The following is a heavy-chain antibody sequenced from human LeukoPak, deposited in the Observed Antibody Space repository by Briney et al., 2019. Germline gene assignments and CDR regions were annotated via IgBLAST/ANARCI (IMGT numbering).Heavy chain of an antibody. D-gene: IGHD3-10*01. CDR1: GYTFTGYY. J-gene: IGHJ4*02. CDR2: INPNSGGT. CDR3: ARDRDYYGSGEGDY. V-gene: IGHV1-2*06. Sequence: ASVKVSCKASGYTFTGYYMHWVRQAPGQGLEWMGRINPNSGGTNYAQKFQGRVTMTRDTPISTAYMELSRLRSDDTAVYYCARDRDYYGSGEGDYWGQGTLVTVSS.